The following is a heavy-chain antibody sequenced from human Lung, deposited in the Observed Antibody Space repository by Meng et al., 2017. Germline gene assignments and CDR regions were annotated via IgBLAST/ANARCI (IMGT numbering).Heavy chain of an antibody. V-gene: IGHV4-34*01. CDR1: GGSFSDYY. J-gene: IGHJ4*02. CDR2: INHSGST. D-gene: IGHD4-11*01. Sequence: QGQLQQGGAGLLKPSATLSLTCVVSGGSFSDYYWGWIRQPPGKGLEWIGEINHSGSTNYNPSLESRATISVDTSQNNLSLKLSSVTAADSAVYYCARGPTTMAHDFDYWGQGTLVTVSS. CDR3: ARGPTTMAHDFDY.